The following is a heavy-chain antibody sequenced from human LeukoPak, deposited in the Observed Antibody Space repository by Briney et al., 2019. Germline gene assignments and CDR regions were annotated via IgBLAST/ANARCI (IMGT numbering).Heavy chain of an antibody. D-gene: IGHD2-15*01. J-gene: IGHJ4*02. CDR1: GGSISSYY. CDR2: IYYSGST. CDR3: ARGYCSGGTCYRTFFDY. V-gene: IGHV4-59*01. Sequence: PSETLSLTCTVSGGSISSYYWSWIRQPLGKGLEWIGYIYYSGSTNYNPSLKSRATISVDTSKNQFSLKLSSVTAADTAVYYCARGYCSGGTCYRTFFDYWGQGTLVTVSS.